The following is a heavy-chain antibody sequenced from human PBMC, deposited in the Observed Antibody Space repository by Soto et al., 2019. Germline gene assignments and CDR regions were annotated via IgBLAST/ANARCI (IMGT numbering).Heavy chain of an antibody. V-gene: IGHV3-15*07. CDR2: IKSKTDGGTT. Sequence: EVQLVESGGGLVKPGGSLRLSCAASGFTFSNAWMNWVRQAPGKGLEWVGRIKSKTDGGTTDYAAPVKGRFTISRDDSKHTLYLQMNSLKTEDTAVYYCTTTYYYDSSGYHDVDYWGQGTLVTVSS. J-gene: IGHJ4*02. CDR1: GFTFSNAW. D-gene: IGHD3-22*01. CDR3: TTTYYYDSSGYHDVDY.